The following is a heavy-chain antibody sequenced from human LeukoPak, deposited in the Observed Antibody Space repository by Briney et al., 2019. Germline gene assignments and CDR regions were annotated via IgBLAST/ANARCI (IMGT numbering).Heavy chain of an antibody. D-gene: IGHD3-22*01. CDR1: GGSISSGGYY. CDR3: ARVVGYYDSSGHRAFDI. V-gene: IGHV4-61*08. CDR2: IYYSGST. J-gene: IGHJ3*02. Sequence: SETLSLTCTVSGGSISSGGYYWSWIRQHPGKGLEWIGYIYYSGSTYYNPSLKSRVTISVDTSKNQFSLKLSSVTAADTAVYYCARVVGYYDSSGHRAFDIWGQGTMVTVSS.